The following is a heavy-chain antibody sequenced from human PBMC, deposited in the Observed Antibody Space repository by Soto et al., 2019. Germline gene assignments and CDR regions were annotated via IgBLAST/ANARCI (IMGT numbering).Heavy chain of an antibody. CDR3: ARGGGVGVAGSAAFDM. V-gene: IGHV1-2*02. CDR2: INPATGAA. Sequence: QLHLVQSGAVVKKPGASVTVSCSASGYPVTAYYMHWVRQAPGRGLEWMGGINPATGAAKYTQTLQGRVTTTRDASTSTVFRELRGLTSEDTAVFYWARGGGVGVAGSAAFDMWGQGTVVTVSS. J-gene: IGHJ3*02. CDR1: GYPVTAYY. D-gene: IGHD3-3*01.